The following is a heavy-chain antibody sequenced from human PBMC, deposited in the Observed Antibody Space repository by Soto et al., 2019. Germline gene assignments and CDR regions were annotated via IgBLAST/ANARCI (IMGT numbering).Heavy chain of an antibody. J-gene: IGHJ3*01. CDR1: GFTFSSND. CDR2: IYSSGST. D-gene: IGHD3-22*01. Sequence: EVQLVESGGGLIQPGGSLRLSCAASGFTFSSNDMNWVRQAPGKGLEWVSLIYSSGSTYYADSVKDRFTISRDNSKNTLYLQMSSLRAEDTAVYYCATRPLLPGAPWGQGTMVTVSS. V-gene: IGHV3-53*01. CDR3: ATRPLLPGAP.